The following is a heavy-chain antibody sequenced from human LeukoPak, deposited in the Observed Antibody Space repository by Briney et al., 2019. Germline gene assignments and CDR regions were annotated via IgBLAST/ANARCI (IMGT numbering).Heavy chain of an antibody. J-gene: IGHJ2*01. CDR3: ARARWLQYKWWYFDL. CDR2: INAGNGNA. D-gene: IGHD5-24*01. Sequence: ASVKVSCKASGYTFTSYAMHWVRQAPGQRLEWMGWINAGNGNAKYSQKFQGRVTITRDTSASTAYMELSSLRSEDTAVYYCARARWLQYKWWYFDLWGRSTLVTVSS. V-gene: IGHV1-3*01. CDR1: GYTFTSYA.